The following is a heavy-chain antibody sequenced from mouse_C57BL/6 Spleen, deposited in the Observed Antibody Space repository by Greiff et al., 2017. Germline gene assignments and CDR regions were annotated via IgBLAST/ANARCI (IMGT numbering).Heavy chain of an antibody. V-gene: IGHV5-6*01. J-gene: IGHJ2*01. CDR1: GFTFSSYG. CDR2: ISSGGSYT. CDR3: ASLPDY. Sequence: EVQLQESGGDLVKPGGSLKLSCAASGFTFSSYGMSWVRQTPDKRLEWVATISSGGSYTYYPDSVNGRFTISRDNAKNTLYLQMSSLKSEDTAMYYCASLPDYWGQGTTLTVSS. D-gene: IGHD2-1*01.